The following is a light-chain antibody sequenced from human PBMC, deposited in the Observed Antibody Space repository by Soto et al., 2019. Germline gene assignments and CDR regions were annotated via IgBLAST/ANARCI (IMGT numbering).Light chain of an antibody. V-gene: IGKV3-20*01. CDR2: GSS. J-gene: IGKJ3*01. Sequence: EIVLTQSPGTLSLSPGERATLSCRASQSVSSTYFGWYQQKPGQAPRLLISGSSNRATGIPDRFSGSGSGTDFTLTISRLPPEDFAVYYCQQFGTIPFTFGPGTKVDVK. CDR3: QQFGTIPFT. CDR1: QSVSSTY.